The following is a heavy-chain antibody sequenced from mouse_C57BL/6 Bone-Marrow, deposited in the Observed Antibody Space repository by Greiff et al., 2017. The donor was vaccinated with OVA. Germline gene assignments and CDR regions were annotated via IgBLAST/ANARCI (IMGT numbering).Heavy chain of an antibody. Sequence: EVKLVESGGGLVKPGGSLKLSCAASGFTFSDYGMHWVRQAPEKGLEWVAYISSGSRTIYYADTVKGRFTISRDNAKTTLFLQMYSLRSEDTAMYYCARTDYYYGSIVDYWGQGTTLTVSS. V-gene: IGHV5-17*01. J-gene: IGHJ2*01. CDR2: ISSGSRTI. D-gene: IGHD1-1*01. CDR3: ARTDYYYGSIVDY. CDR1: GFTFSDYG.